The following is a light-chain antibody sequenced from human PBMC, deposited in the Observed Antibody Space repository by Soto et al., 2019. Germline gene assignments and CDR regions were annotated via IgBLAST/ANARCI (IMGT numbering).Light chain of an antibody. Sequence: TRSPTTXYLLPPQRAPSTCRASQSVSRYSAWYQQKPGKXPXXXIYGAYNRATGITPRFRGSRYGTDLTPTASRLENEGSAAYYCQQYGLSGTLGEGTEVDI. J-gene: IGKJ4*02. CDR3: QQYGLSGT. CDR1: QSVSRY. CDR2: GAY. V-gene: IGKV3-11*01.